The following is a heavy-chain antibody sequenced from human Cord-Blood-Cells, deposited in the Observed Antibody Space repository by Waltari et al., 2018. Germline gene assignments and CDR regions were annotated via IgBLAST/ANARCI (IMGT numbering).Heavy chain of an antibody. V-gene: IGHV4-34*01. J-gene: IGHJ3*02. Sequence: QVQLQQWGAGLLKPSETLSLTCAVYGGSFSGYYWSWTRQPPGKGLEGIGEINHSGSTNYHPSLKSRVTMSVDTSKNQFSLRLSSVTAADTAVYYCASPIVGATAFDIWGQGTMVTVSS. CDR3: ASPIVGATAFDI. CDR1: GGSFSGYY. CDR2: INHSGST. D-gene: IGHD1-26*01.